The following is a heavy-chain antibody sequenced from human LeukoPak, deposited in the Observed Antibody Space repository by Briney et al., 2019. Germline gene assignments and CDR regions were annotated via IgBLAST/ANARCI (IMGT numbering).Heavy chain of an antibody. CDR3: ARGSDRVAVAGLNWFDP. CDR1: GFTLRDYL. D-gene: IGHD6-19*01. CDR2: INSDGSST. V-gene: IGHV3-74*01. Sequence: GGSPRLSWAAPGFTLRDYLMHWVRPTPGKGLVWVSRINSDGSSTRYADSVKGRFTISRDNAKNTLYLQMNSLRAEDTAVYYCARGSDRVAVAGLNWFDPWGQGTLVTVSS. J-gene: IGHJ5*02.